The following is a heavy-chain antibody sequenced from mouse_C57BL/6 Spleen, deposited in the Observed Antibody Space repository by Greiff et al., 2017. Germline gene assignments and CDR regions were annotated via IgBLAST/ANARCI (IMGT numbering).Heavy chain of an antibody. J-gene: IGHJ4*01. CDR1: GYTFTSYW. CDR2: IDPNSGGT. D-gene: IGHD2-4*01. V-gene: IGHV1-72*01. CDR3: ARNDYDGVYYAMDY. Sequence: QVHVKQPGAELVKPGASVKLSCKASGYTFTSYWMHWVKQRPGRGLEWIGRIDPNSGGTKYNEKFKSKATLTVYKPSSTAYMQLSSLTSEDSAVYYCARNDYDGVYYAMDYWGQGTSVTVSS.